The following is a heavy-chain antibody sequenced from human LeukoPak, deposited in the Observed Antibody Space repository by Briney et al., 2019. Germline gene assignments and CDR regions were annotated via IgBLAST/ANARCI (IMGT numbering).Heavy chain of an antibody. CDR1: GGTFSSYG. Sequence: ASVKVSCKASGGTFSSYGISWVRQAPGQGLEWMGWISAYNGNTNYAQKLQGRVTMTTDTSTSTAYMELRSLRSDDTAVYYCARDVGDYGDYRFDYWGQGTLVTVSS. CDR3: ARDVGDYGDYRFDY. D-gene: IGHD4-17*01. V-gene: IGHV1-18*01. J-gene: IGHJ4*02. CDR2: ISAYNGNT.